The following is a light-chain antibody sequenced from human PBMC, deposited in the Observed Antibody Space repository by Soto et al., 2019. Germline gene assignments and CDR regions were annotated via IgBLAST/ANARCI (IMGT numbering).Light chain of an antibody. Sequence: QSVLTQPPSVSGAPGQRVTISCTGSSSNIGAGYDVHWYQQLPGTAPKLLIYGNSNRPSGVPDRFSGSKSGTSASLAITGLQAEDEADYYCQSYDSCLSAYWVFGGGTQLTVL. J-gene: IGLJ3*02. CDR2: GNS. CDR3: QSYDSCLSAYWV. V-gene: IGLV1-40*01. CDR1: SSNIGAGYD.